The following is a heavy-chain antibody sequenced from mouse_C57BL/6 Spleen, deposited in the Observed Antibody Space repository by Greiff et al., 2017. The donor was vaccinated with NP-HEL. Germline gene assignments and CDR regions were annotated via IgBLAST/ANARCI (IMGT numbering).Heavy chain of an antibody. D-gene: IGHD2-4*01. CDR3: ARSNDYDTWLFDY. CDR2: IRNKANGYTT. CDR1: GFTFTDYY. V-gene: IGHV7-3*01. J-gene: IGHJ2*01. Sequence: DVHLVESGGGLVQPGGSLSLSCAASGFTFTDYYMSWVRQPPGKALEWLGFIRNKANGYTTEYSASVKGRFTISRDNSQSILYLQMNALRAEDSATYYCARSNDYDTWLFDYWGQGTTLTVSS.